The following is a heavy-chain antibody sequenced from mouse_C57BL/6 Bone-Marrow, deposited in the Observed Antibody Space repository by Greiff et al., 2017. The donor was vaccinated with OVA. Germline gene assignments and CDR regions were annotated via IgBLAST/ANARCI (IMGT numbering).Heavy chain of an antibody. J-gene: IGHJ2*01. V-gene: IGHV1-80*01. Sequence: VQLQESGAELVKPGASVKISCKASGYAFSSYWMNWVKQRPGKGLEWIGQIYPGDGDTNYNGKFKGKATLTADKSSSTAYMQLSSLTSEDSAVYFCARSAITTVAQYYFDYWGQGTTLTVSS. CDR1: GYAFSSYW. CDR3: ARSAITTVAQYYFDY. D-gene: IGHD1-1*01. CDR2: IYPGDGDT.